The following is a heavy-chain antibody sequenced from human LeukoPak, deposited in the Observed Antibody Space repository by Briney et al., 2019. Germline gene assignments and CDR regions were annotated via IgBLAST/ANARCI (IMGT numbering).Heavy chain of an antibody. Sequence: SETLSLTCTVSGGSISSYYWSWIRQPPGKGLEWIGYIYYSGSTRNNPSLKSRVTISVDTSKNQFSLKLSSVTAADTAVYYCARELISGSYFGGAFDIWGQGTTVTVSS. D-gene: IGHD1-26*01. V-gene: IGHV4-59*01. CDR2: IYYSGST. CDR3: ARELISGSYFGGAFDI. CDR1: GGSISSYY. J-gene: IGHJ3*02.